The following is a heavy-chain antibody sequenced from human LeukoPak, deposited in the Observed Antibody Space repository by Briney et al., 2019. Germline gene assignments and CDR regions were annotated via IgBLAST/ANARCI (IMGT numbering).Heavy chain of an antibody. J-gene: IGHJ4*02. V-gene: IGHV3-21*01. CDR1: GFTFSSYS. CDR3: ARGIRGTSGYYYFDY. Sequence: GGSLRLSCAASGFTFSSYSMNSVPQAPGKGLEWVSSISSSSSYIYYADSVKGRFTISRDNAKNSLYLQMNSLRAEDTAVYYCARGIRGTSGYYYFDYWGQGTLVTVSS. CDR2: ISSSSSYI. D-gene: IGHD2-15*01.